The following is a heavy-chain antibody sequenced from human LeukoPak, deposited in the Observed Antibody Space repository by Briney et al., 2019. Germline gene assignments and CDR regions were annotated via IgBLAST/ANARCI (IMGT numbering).Heavy chain of an antibody. CDR1: GFTFSNYS. CDR2: ISSLGNTM. D-gene: IGHD6-13*01. Sequence: GRSLRLSCVASGFTFSNYSMNWVRQAPGKGLEWLSYISSLGNTMYYANSVKGRFTISRDNAKNSLYLQMNSLGDEDTAVYYCARHYNSWFYDYWGQGTLVTVSS. CDR3: ARHYNSWFYDY. J-gene: IGHJ4*02. V-gene: IGHV3-48*02.